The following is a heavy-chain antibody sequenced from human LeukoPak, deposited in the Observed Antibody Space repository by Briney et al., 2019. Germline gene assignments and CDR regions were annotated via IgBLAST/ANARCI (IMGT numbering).Heavy chain of an antibody. CDR1: GFTFSSYA. J-gene: IGHJ4*02. Sequence: PGGSLRLSCAASGFTFSSYAMHWVRQAPGKGRDWEAVISYDGSNKYYADSVKGRFTISRDNSKNTLYLQMNSLRAEDTAVYYCARSNDYGDYQLGYWGQGTLVTVSS. D-gene: IGHD4-17*01. CDR2: ISYDGSNK. CDR3: ARSNDYGDYQLGY. V-gene: IGHV3-30*04.